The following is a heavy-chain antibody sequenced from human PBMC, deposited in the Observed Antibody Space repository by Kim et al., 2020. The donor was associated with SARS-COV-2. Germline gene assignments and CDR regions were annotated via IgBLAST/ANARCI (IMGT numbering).Heavy chain of an antibody. Sequence: GGSLRLSCAASGFTFSSYGMHWVRQAPGKGLEWVAVISYDGSNKYYADSVKGRFTISRDNSKNTLYLQMNSLRAEDTALYYCAKDRIDYGDYNYFDYWGQGTLVTVSS. D-gene: IGHD4-17*01. V-gene: IGHV3-30*18. CDR3: AKDRIDYGDYNYFDY. CDR2: ISYDGSNK. J-gene: IGHJ4*02. CDR1: GFTFSSYG.